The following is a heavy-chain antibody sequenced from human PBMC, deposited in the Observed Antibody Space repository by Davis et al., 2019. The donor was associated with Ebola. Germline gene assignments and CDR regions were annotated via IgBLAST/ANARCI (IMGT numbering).Heavy chain of an antibody. Sequence: PAESLSLSCAASGFTFATYPITLVRQTPWQGLEWVSSISSSGSYIYYADSVKGRFTISRDNAKKSLYLSMNNLRAEDTAVYYCARLKNFGVRPYLANWGQGALVTVSS. V-gene: IGHV3-21*01. CDR2: ISSSGSYI. CDR1: GFTFATYP. J-gene: IGHJ4*02. D-gene: IGHD3-3*01. CDR3: ARLKNFGVRPYLAN.